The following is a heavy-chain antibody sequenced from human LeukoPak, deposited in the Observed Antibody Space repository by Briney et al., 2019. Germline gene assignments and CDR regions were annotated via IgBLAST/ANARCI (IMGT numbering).Heavy chain of an antibody. V-gene: IGHV4-34*01. CDR2: INHSGST. CDR3: ARVRGYYYDSSGPWPYYFDY. D-gene: IGHD3-22*01. CDR1: GGSFSGYY. Sequence: SETLSLTCAVYGGSFSGYYWSWIRQPPGKGLEWIGEINHSGSTNYNPSLKSRVAISVDTSKNQFSLKLSSVTAADTAVYYCARVRGYYYDSSGPWPYYFDYWGQGTLVTVSS. J-gene: IGHJ4*02.